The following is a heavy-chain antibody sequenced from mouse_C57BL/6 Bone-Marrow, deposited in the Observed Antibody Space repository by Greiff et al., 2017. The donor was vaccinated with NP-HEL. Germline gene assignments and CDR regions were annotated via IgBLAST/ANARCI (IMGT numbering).Heavy chain of an antibody. CDR2: INPSTGGT. CDR3: ARPAYYSNYEAY. V-gene: IGHV1-42*01. Sequence: VQLQQSGPELVKPGASVKISCKASGYSFTGYYMNWVKQSPEKSLEWIGEINPSTGGTTYNQKFKAKATLTVDKSSSTAYMQLKSLTSEDSAVYYCARPAYYSNYEAYWGQGTLVTVSA. CDR1: GYSFTGYY. D-gene: IGHD2-5*01. J-gene: IGHJ3*01.